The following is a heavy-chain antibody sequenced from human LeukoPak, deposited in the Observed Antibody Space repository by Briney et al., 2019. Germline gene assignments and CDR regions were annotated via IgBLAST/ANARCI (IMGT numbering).Heavy chain of an antibody. V-gene: IGHV4-39*01. D-gene: IGHD1-26*01. CDR2: IYYSGST. J-gene: IGHJ4*02. CDR1: GGSISSSSYY. CDR3: ARLGHPREPWDY. Sequence: PSETLSLTCTVSGGSISSSSYYWGWIRQPPGKGLEWIGSIYYSGSTYYNPSLKSRVTISVDTSKNQFSLKLSSVTAADTAVYYCARLGHPREPWDYWGQGTLVTVSS.